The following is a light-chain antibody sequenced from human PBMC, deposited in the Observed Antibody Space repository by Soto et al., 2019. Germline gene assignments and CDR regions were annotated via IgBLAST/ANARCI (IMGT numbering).Light chain of an antibody. CDR3: QRGYSTRPT. CDR1: QSIGDS. Sequence: MTCQASQSIGDSLAWYQQKPGKAPYLLISDVSSLQSGVPSRFSGSGSGTDFTLTIVCLQGEDFATYYCQRGYSTRPTCGQGTKVDI. J-gene: IGKJ1*01. V-gene: IGKV1-39*01. CDR2: DVS.